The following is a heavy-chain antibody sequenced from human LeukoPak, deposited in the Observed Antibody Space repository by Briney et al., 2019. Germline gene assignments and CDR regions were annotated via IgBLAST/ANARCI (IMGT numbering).Heavy chain of an antibody. CDR2: ISDSGST. CDR3: ARVFRGAVTCNWFDP. Sequence: PSETLSLTCTVSGGSINGYFWTWIRQPPGKGLEWIGYISDSGSTNYNPSLKSRVTLSVDSSNTEFSLRLNSVTAADTAVYYCARVFRGAVTCNWFDPWGQGTPVTVSS. J-gene: IGHJ5*02. CDR1: GGSINGYF. V-gene: IGHV4-59*01. D-gene: IGHD4-17*01.